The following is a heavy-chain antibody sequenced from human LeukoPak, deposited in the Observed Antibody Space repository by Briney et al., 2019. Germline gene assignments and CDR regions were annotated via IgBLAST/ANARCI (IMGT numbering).Heavy chain of an antibody. CDR2: VYYSGST. D-gene: IGHD1-26*01. J-gene: IGHJ4*02. V-gene: IGHV4-39*01. Sequence: SETLSLTCAVSGASISGSGYYWGWIRQPPGKGLEWIGNVYYSGSTYYNASLQSRVTISIDTSKNQFSLRLNSVTAADTAMYYCAKSGGYGLIDYWGQGTLVTVSS. CDR3: AKSGGYGLIDY. CDR1: GASISGSGYY.